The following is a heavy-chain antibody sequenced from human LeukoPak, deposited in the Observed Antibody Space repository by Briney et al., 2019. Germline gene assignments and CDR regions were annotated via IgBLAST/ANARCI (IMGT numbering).Heavy chain of an antibody. J-gene: IGHJ4*01. D-gene: IGHD3-10*01. CDR2: ISWKSGSI. CDR1: GVTFNDYA. V-gene: IGHV3-9*01. Sequence: GGSLRLSCAASGVTFNDYAMHWVRQAPGKGLEGGSGISWKSGSIGYADSVKGRFTNSRDNAQNSLYLQMNSLRAEDTALYYCAKDWGKLIAMVRGRQGYFDYWGHGTLVTVSS. CDR3: AKDWGKLIAMVRGRQGYFDY.